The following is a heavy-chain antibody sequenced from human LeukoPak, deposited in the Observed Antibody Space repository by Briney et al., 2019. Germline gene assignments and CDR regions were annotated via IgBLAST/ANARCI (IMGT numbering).Heavy chain of an antibody. J-gene: IGHJ5*02. V-gene: IGHV4-34*01. CDR1: GGSFSAYY. Sequence: PSETLSLTCAVYGGSFSAYYWTWIRQPPGKGLEWIGEINHSGSSNYNSFLRSRVTISVDTSYKQFSLRLSSVTAAETAVYYCAPRGDIEHSYVYGKWFDPWGQGTRVTVSS. CDR2: INHSGSS. CDR3: APRGDIEHSYVYGKWFDP. D-gene: IGHD5-18*01.